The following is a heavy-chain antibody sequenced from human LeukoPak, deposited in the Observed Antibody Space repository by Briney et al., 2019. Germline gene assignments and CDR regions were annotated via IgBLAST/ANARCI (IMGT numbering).Heavy chain of an antibody. CDR2: ISSSSSTI. Sequence: PGGSLGLSCAASGFTFSSYSMNWVRQAPGKGLEWVSYISSSSSTIYYADSVKGRFTISRDNAKNSLYLQMNSLRDEDTAVYYCARIRSYAYYYGMDVWGQGTTVTVSS. CDR3: ARIRSYAYYYGMDV. J-gene: IGHJ6*02. D-gene: IGHD1-26*01. CDR1: GFTFSSYS. V-gene: IGHV3-48*02.